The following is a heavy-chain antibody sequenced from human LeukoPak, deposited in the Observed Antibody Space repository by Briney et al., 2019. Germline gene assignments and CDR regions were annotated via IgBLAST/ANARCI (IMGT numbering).Heavy chain of an antibody. CDR1: GGSISNYY. Sequence: PSGTLSLTCTVSGGSISNYYWSWIRQPPGKGLEWIGYVFYTGSTNYNPSLKSRVTISVDTSKNQFSLKLSSVTAADTAVYYCARGPTMVRGVRRLGYFDYWGQGTLVTVSS. D-gene: IGHD3-10*01. V-gene: IGHV4-59*08. CDR2: VFYTGST. J-gene: IGHJ4*02. CDR3: ARGPTMVRGVRRLGYFDY.